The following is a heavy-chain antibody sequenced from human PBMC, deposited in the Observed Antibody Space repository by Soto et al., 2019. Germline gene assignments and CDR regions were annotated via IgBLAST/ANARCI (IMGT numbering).Heavy chain of an antibody. J-gene: IGHJ5*01. D-gene: IGHD3-22*01. Sequence: QVQLVQSGAEVKKPGASVKVSCKASGYTFTSYGMSWVRQAPGQGLEWMGWISAHTGSSEYAQRFQGRVTMTTYRSTSHASMEVRSLRSDDTAVYYWASAFFYQGRDSSGYSFEEFDLWGPGTLVTVSS. CDR3: ASAFFYQGRDSSGYSFEEFDL. CDR2: ISAHTGSS. CDR1: GYTFTSYG. V-gene: IGHV1-18*01.